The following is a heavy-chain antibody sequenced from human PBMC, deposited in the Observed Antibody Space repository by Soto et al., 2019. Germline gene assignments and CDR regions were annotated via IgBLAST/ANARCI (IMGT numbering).Heavy chain of an antibody. Sequence: EVQVVESAGGLVQPGGSLTLSCVVSGSTIDDYAMHWVRQVPGKGLEWVSGIFWVGGGTGYADSVKGRFTISRDRAKNSLSLQMNSLRIEDTAVYYCGKDLSRGGLESWGQGTRVTVSS. CDR2: IFWVGGGT. V-gene: IGHV3-9*01. CDR3: GKDLSRGGLES. D-gene: IGHD3-16*01. J-gene: IGHJ4*02. CDR1: GSTIDDYA.